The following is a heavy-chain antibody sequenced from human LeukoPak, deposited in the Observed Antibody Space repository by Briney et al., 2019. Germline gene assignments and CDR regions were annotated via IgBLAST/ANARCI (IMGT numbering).Heavy chain of an antibody. V-gene: IGHV4-4*07. CDR2: IQTTGRT. Sequence: PSETLSLTCSVSGGFADDYYWTWIRQSAGKGLEWVGRIQTTGRTHYKPSLKSRVTMSVDTSKNQFSLKLSSVTAADTAVYYCASLPRGYSYGYGDAFDIWGQGTMVTVSS. D-gene: IGHD5-18*01. J-gene: IGHJ3*02. CDR3: ASLPRGYSYGYGDAFDI. CDR1: GGFADDYY.